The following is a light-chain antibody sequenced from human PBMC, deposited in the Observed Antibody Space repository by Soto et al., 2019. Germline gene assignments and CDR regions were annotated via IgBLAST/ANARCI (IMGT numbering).Light chain of an antibody. CDR1: QSVSSY. Sequence: EIVLTQSPATLSLSPGERATLSCRASQSVSSYLAWYQQKPGQAPRLLIYDASNRATGITARFSGSGSGTDCTLTISSLEPEDCAVYYCQQRSNWPITFGQGTRLEIK. CDR3: QQRSNWPIT. CDR2: DAS. V-gene: IGKV3-11*01. J-gene: IGKJ5*01.